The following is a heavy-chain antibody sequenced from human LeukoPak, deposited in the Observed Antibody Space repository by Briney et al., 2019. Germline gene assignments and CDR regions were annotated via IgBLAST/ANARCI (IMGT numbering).Heavy chain of an antibody. J-gene: IGHJ5*02. CDR3: AKDPTRYQLLRSGWFDP. Sequence: PGGSLRLSCAASGFTFSSYGMHWVRQAPGKGLEWVAVISYDGSNKYYADSVKGRFTISRDNSKNTLYLQMNSLRAEDTAVYYCAKDPTRYQLLRSGWFDPWGQGTLVTVSS. V-gene: IGHV3-30*18. D-gene: IGHD2-2*01. CDR2: ISYDGSNK. CDR1: GFTFSSYG.